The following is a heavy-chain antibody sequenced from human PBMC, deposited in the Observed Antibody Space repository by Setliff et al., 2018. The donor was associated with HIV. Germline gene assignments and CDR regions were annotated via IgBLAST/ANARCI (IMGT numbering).Heavy chain of an antibody. V-gene: IGHV1-69*02. CDR3: ARGDYYDSSGYSWFDP. J-gene: IGHJ5*02. CDR1: GGSFTSYT. D-gene: IGHD3-22*01. Sequence: SVKVSCKASGGSFTSYTFSWVRQAPGQGLEWMGRIIPIVTIAHYAQKFQGRVTITADKSTSTVYMDLSSLRSEDTAVYYCARGDYYDSSGYSWFDPWGQGTLVTVSS. CDR2: IIPIVTIA.